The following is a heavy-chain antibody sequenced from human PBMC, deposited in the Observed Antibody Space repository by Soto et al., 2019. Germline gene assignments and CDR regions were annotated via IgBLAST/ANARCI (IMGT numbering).Heavy chain of an antibody. V-gene: IGHV3-7*01. CDR3: ARVGLRFLEWLFNPGYGVDV. D-gene: IGHD3-3*01. CDR1: GFTFSSYW. J-gene: IGHJ6*02. CDR2: IKQDGSEE. Sequence: PGGSLRLSCAASGFTFSSYWMSWVRQAPGKGLEWVANIKQDGSEEYYVDSVKGRFTISRDNAKNSLYLQLNSLRAEDTVVYYCARVGLRFLEWLFNPGYGVDVWGQGTTVTVSS.